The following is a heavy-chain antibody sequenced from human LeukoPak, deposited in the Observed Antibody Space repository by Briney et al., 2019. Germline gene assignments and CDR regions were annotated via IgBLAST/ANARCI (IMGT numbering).Heavy chain of an antibody. CDR1: GFTFSSYA. J-gene: IGHJ4*02. Sequence: PGGSLRLSCAASGFTFSSYAMSWVRQAPGKGLEWVLTLTGGGSTIFYADSVKGRFTISRDNSANTLYLQMNSLRVEDTAVYYCIKEMGTPGDYWGQGTQVTVSS. CDR2: LTGGGSTI. D-gene: IGHD7-27*01. CDR3: IKEMGTPGDY. V-gene: IGHV3-23*01.